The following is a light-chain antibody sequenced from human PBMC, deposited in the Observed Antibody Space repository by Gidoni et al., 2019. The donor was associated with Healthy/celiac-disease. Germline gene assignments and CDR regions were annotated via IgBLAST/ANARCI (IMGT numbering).Light chain of an antibody. V-gene: IGKV3-11*01. CDR3: QQRSNWIT. CDR2: DAY. Sequence: EIVLTQSPATLSLSPGERATLSCRASQSVSSYLAWYQQKPGQAPRLLNYDAYNRATGIPARFSGSGSGTDLTHTIRSLEPEDCAVYYCQQRSNWITFGQGTRLEIK. CDR1: QSVSSY. J-gene: IGKJ5*01.